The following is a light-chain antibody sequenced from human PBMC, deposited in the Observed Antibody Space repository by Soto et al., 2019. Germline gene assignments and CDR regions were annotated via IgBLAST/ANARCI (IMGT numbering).Light chain of an antibody. Sequence: EIVLTQSPAILSLSLGERATLSCRAGQSISSYLAWYQQKPGQAPRLLISDASDRATGIPDRFSGSGSGTDFTLTISRLVPEDFAVYYCQQYGSSPGTFGQGTKVDIK. V-gene: IGKV3-20*01. J-gene: IGKJ1*01. CDR2: DAS. CDR1: QSISSY. CDR3: QQYGSSPGT.